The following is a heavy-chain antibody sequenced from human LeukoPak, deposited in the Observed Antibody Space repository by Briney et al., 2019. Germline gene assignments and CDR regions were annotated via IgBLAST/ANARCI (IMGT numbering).Heavy chain of an antibody. D-gene: IGHD6-13*01. CDR1: GFTFSSYA. V-gene: IGHV3-30*04. Sequence: PGGSLRLSCAASGFTFSSYAMHWVRQAPGKGLEWVAVISYDGSNKYYADSVKGRFTISRDNSKNTPYLQMNSLRAEDTAVYYCARVRGGVAAAGVLGYYFDYWGQGTLVTVSS. CDR3: ARVRGGVAAAGVLGYYFDY. J-gene: IGHJ4*02. CDR2: ISYDGSNK.